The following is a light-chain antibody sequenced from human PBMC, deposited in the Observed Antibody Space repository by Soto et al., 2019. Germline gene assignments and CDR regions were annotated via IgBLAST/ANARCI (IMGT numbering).Light chain of an antibody. V-gene: IGLV1-40*01. CDR1: SSNFGAGYD. Sequence: QSALTQPPSVSGAPGQRVTISCTGSSSNFGAGYDVHWYQQRPGTAPKVLIYGNSNRPSGVSDRFSGSKSGTSASLAITGLQAEDEADYYCQSYDSSLSGYVFGTGTKVTV. J-gene: IGLJ1*01. CDR3: QSYDSSLSGYV. CDR2: GNS.